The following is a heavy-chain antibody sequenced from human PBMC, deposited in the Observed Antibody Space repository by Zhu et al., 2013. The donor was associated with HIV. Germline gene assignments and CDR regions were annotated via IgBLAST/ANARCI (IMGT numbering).Heavy chain of an antibody. CDR3: ARANALVVPAAIYYYYYGMDV. D-gene: IGHD2-2*02. Sequence: QVQLVQSGAEVKKPGSSVKVSCKASGGTFSSYAISWVRQAPGQGLEWMGGIIPIFGTANYAQKFQGRVTITADESTSTAYMELSSLRSEDTAVYYCARANALVVPAAIYYYYYGMDVWGQGTTVTVSS. CDR1: GGTFSSYA. CDR2: IIPIFGTA. J-gene: IGHJ6*02. V-gene: IGHV1-69*12.